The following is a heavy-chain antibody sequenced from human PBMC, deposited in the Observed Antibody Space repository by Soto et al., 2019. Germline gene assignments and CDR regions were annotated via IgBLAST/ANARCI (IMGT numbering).Heavy chain of an antibody. Sequence: VHLVETGGGLIQPGGSLRLSCAASGFTVSSNYMNWVRQAPGKGLEWLSIIYTDGTTSYADSVKGRFTISRDNFKNTLYLQMNNLTAEDTAVYYCAILSNWGQGTLVTVSS. CDR3: AILSN. CDR1: GFTVSSNY. CDR2: IYTDGTT. J-gene: IGHJ4*02. D-gene: IGHD6-6*01. V-gene: IGHV3-53*02.